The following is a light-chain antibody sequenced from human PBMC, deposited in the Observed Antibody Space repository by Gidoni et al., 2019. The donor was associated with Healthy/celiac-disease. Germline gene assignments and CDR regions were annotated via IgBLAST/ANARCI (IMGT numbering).Light chain of an antibody. CDR1: NIGSKN. CDR2: RDS. V-gene: IGLV3-9*01. J-gene: IGLJ2*01. CDR3: QAWDSSTVV. Sequence: SYELTQPLSVSLALGQTARITCGGNNIGSKNVHWYQQKPGQAPVLVIYRDSNRPSGIPERFSGSNSGNTATLTISRAQAGDEADYYCQAWDSSTVVFGGGTKLTVL.